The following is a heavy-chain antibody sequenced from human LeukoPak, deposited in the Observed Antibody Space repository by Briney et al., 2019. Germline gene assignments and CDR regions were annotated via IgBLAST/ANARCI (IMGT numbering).Heavy chain of an antibody. CDR1: GYTFTSYY. J-gene: IGHJ5*02. CDR3: ARSRRITIFGVVRRSGNWFDP. D-gene: IGHD3-3*01. Sequence: ASVKVSCKASGYTFTSYYMHWVRQAPGQGLEWMGIINPSGGSTIYAQKFQGGVTMTRDTSTSTVYMEMSSLRSEDTAVYYCARSRRITIFGVVRRSGNWFDPWGQGTLVTVSS. CDR2: INPSGGST. V-gene: IGHV1-46*03.